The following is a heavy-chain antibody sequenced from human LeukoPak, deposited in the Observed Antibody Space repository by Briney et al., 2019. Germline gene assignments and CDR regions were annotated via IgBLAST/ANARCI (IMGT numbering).Heavy chain of an antibody. CDR1: GYTFTGYY. CDR2: INPNSGGT. J-gene: IGHJ5*02. D-gene: IGHD1-26*01. Sequence: ASVKVSCKASGYTFTGYYMHWVRQAPGQGLEWMGWINPNSGGTNYAQKFRGRVTMTRDTSISTAYMELSRLRSDDTAVYYCARGRRGTPQEGFDPWGQGTLVTVSS. CDR3: ARGRRGTPQEGFDP. V-gene: IGHV1-2*02.